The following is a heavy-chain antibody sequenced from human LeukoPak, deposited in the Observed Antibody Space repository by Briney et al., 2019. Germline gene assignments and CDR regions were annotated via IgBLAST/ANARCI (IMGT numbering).Heavy chain of an antibody. CDR2: ISGSGGST. V-gene: IGHV3-23*01. J-gene: IGHJ4*02. Sequence: GGSLRLSCAASGFTFSSYAMSWVRQAPGKGLEWVSAISGSGGSTYYADSVKGRFTISRDNAKNSLYLQMNSLRVEDTAVYYCALLAVASDYYWGQGALVTVSS. CDR3: ALLAVASDYY. D-gene: IGHD6-19*01. CDR1: GFTFSSYA.